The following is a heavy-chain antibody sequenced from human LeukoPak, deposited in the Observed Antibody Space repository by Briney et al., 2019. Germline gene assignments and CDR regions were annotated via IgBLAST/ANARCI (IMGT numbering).Heavy chain of an antibody. V-gene: IGHV4-61*02. CDR1: GGSISSGSYY. CDR3: AREGSSWSFDY. Sequence: PSQTLSLTCTVSGGSISSGSYYWSWIRQPAGKGLEWIGRIYTSGSTNYNPSLKSRVTMSVDTSKNQFSLKLSSVTAADTAVYYCAREGSSWSFDYWGQGTLVTVSS. J-gene: IGHJ4*02. CDR2: IYTSGST. D-gene: IGHD6-13*01.